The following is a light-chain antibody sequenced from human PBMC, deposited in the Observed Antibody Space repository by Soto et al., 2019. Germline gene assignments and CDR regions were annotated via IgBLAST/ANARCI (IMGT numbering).Light chain of an antibody. CDR2: DVT. CDR3: SSFTTSLTVI. Sequence: QSALTQPASVSASPGQSITISCAGTSNDIGAYQYVSWYQHRPGKAPRLIIYDVTDRPSGVSSRFSGSKSDNSASLTISGLQTDDEADYYWSSFTTSLTVIFGGGTKLTVL. CDR1: SNDIGAYQY. J-gene: IGLJ2*01. V-gene: IGLV2-14*01.